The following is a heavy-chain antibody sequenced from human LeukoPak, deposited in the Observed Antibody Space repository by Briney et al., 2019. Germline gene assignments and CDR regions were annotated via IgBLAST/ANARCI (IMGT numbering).Heavy chain of an antibody. J-gene: IGHJ4*02. CDR2: IISSDSTI. CDR1: GFTFSSYE. V-gene: IGHV3-48*03. Sequence: GGSLRLSCAASGFTFSSYEMHWVRQAPGKGLEWVSYIISSDSTIYYADSVKGRFTISRDNAKNSLYLQMNSLRAEDTAVYYCARDYGGSSPFDYWGQGTLVTVSS. D-gene: IGHD4-23*01. CDR3: ARDYGGSSPFDY.